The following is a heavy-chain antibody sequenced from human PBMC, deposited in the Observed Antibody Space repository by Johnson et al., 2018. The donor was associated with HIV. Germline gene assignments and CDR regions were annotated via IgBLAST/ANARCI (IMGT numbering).Heavy chain of an antibody. Sequence: QVQVVESGGGVVQPGGSLRLSCAASGFTFSSHGMHWVRQAPGKGLDWVSFIRYDGSTKYYADSVKGRFTISRDNSKNTLYLQMNSLRAEDTALYSCARFENTLSNAFDIWGQGTMVTVSS. CDR2: IRYDGSTK. CDR3: ARFENTLSNAFDI. V-gene: IGHV3-30*02. CDR1: GFTFSSHG. J-gene: IGHJ3*02. D-gene: IGHD3-10*01.